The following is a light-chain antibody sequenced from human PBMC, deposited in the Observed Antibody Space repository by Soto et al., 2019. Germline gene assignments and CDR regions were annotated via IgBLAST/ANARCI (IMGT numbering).Light chain of an antibody. CDR3: QQRGNWPVT. CDR2: DAS. Sequence: EIVLTQSPATLSLSPGERATLSCRASQSVSSYLAWYQQKPGQAPRLLIYDASNRATGIPVRFSGSGSGTDFTLTISSLEPEDFAVYYCQQRGNWPVTFGGGTKVEIK. J-gene: IGKJ4*01. V-gene: IGKV3-11*01. CDR1: QSVSSY.